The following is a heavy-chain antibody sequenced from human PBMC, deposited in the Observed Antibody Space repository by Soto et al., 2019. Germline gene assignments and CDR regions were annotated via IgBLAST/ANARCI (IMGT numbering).Heavy chain of an antibody. Sequence: PGGSLRLSCAASGFTFSSYAMSWVRQAPGKGLEWVSAISGSGGSTYYADSVKGRFTISRDNSKNTLYLQMNSLRAEDTAVYYCAKDLYYYDSSEDTDYWGQGTLVTVSS. D-gene: IGHD3-22*01. CDR3: AKDLYYYDSSEDTDY. CDR2: ISGSGGST. V-gene: IGHV3-23*01. CDR1: GFTFSSYA. J-gene: IGHJ4*02.